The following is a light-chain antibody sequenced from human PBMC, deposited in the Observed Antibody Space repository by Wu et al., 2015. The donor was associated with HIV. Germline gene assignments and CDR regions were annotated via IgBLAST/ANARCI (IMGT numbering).Light chain of an antibody. CDR2: AAS. CDR1: QGISNT. V-gene: IGKV1-NL1*01. CDR3: QQRRYWPLYT. Sequence: DIQMTQSPSSLSASVGDRVTITCRASQGISNTLAWYQQKPGKAPKLLLFAASRLESGVPSRFSGSGSGTDYTLTISSLEPEDFAVYYCQQRRYWPLYTFGQGTKLEIK. J-gene: IGKJ2*01.